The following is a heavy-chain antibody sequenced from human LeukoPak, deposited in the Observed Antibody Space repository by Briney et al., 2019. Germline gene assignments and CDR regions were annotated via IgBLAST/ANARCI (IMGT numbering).Heavy chain of an antibody. J-gene: IGHJ5*02. CDR3: AREPAGGYGGWFDP. V-gene: IGHV4-31*03. CDR1: GGSISSGGYY. Sequence: MPSQTLSLTCTVSGGSISSGGYYWSWTRQHPGKGLEWIGYIYYSGSTYYNPSLKSRVTISVDTSKNQFSLKLSSVTAADTAVYYCAREPAGGYGGWFDPWGQGTLVTVSS. CDR2: IYYSGST. D-gene: IGHD5-12*01.